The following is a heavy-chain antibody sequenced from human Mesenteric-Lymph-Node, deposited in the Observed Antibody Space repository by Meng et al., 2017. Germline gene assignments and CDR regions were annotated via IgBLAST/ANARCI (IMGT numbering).Heavy chain of an antibody. CDR2: INHSGST. J-gene: IGHJ6*02. D-gene: IGHD5-12*01. Sequence: SETLSLTCAVYGGSFSGYYWSWIRQPPGKGLEWIGEINHSGSTNYNPSLKSRVTISVDTSKNQFSLKLSSVTAADTAVYYCAREGGYGPYYYYGMDVWGQGTTVTVSS. V-gene: IGHV4-34*01. CDR1: GGSFSGYY. CDR3: AREGGYGPYYYYGMDV.